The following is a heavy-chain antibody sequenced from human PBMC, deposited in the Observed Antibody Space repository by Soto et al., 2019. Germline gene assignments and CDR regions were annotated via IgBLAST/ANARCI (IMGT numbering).Heavy chain of an antibody. CDR3: ARVLVVRGVIAYDDFDI. CDR1: GGTFSSYA. CDR2: IIPIFGTA. V-gene: IGHV1-69*01. D-gene: IGHD3-10*01. Sequence: QVQLVQSGAEVKKPGSSVKVSCKASGGTFSSYAISWVRQAPGQGLEWMGGIIPIFGTANYAQKFQGRVTITEDELTSTAYMELSSLRSEDTAVYYCARVLVVRGVIAYDDFDIWGQGTMVTVA. J-gene: IGHJ3*02.